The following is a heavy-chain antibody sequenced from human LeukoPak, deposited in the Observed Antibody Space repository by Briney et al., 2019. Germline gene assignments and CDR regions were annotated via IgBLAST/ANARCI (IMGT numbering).Heavy chain of an antibody. CDR2: INPNSAAT. J-gene: IGHJ4*02. V-gene: IGHV1-2*02. Sequence: ASVTVSHLPSVYTFTDYYMHWEPPAPRPRLEWVRRINPNSAATNYSQKLQRRATMTRDTPHSTAYMDLSRLRSDDTAVYYCARDPTDYRDYPAGAYWGKGTLVTVSS. CDR1: VYTFTDYY. D-gene: IGHD4-17*01. CDR3: ARDPTDYRDYPAGAY.